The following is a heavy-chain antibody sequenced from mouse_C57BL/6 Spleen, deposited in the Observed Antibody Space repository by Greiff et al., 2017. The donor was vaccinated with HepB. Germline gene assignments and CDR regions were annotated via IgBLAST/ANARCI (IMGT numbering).Heavy chain of an antibody. CDR2: IYWDDDK. J-gene: IGHJ4*01. CDR3: ARRNYCGSSYDYAIDY. CDR1: GFSLSTSGMG. Sequence: QVTLKVSGPGILQSSQTLSLTCSFSGFSLSTSGMGVSWIRQPSGKGLEWLVHIYWDDDKRYNPSLKSRLTISKATSRNQVFLKITRVDTADTAKYYCARRNYCGSSYDYAIDYWGQGTTVTVSS. D-gene: IGHD1-1*01. V-gene: IGHV8-12*01.